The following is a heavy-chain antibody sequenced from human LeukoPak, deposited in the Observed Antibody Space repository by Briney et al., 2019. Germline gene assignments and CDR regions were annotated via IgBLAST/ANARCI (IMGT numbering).Heavy chain of an antibody. D-gene: IGHD1-14*01. J-gene: IGHJ3*02. V-gene: IGHV4-59*01. Sequence: PSETLSLTCTVSGGSISSYSWSWIRQPPGRGLEWIGYIYYSGSTNYNPSLKSRVTISVDTSKNQFSLKLSSVTAADTAVYYCARDLGPDDAFDIWGQGTMVTVSS. CDR2: IYYSGST. CDR3: ARDLGPDDAFDI. CDR1: GGSISSYS.